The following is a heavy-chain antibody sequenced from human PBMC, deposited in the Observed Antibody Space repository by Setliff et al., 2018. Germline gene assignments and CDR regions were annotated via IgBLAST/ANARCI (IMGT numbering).Heavy chain of an antibody. V-gene: IGHV4-34*01. CDR2: VNRYGGG. D-gene: IGHD3-10*01. Sequence: SETLSLTCSVYGASFNTYYWSWIRQPPGKGLEWIGEVNRYGGGDYNPSLQSRVTISVDMSKNQFSMKLTSVTAADTAVYYCARVDFTMIQGVLGLWGQGTLVTVSS. CDR3: ARVDFTMIQGVLGL. J-gene: IGHJ1*01. CDR1: GASFNTYY.